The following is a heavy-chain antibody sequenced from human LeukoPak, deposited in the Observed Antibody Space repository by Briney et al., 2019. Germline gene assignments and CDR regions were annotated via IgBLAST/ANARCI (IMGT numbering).Heavy chain of an antibody. CDR1: GFTFNSYS. Sequence: GGSLRLSCAGSGFTFNSYSMGWVRQAAGKGLEWVSGISGSGGSTYYTDSVKGRFTISRDNSKNTLYPQMNSLRPEDTALYYCAKYGSGWTLYFYYYMDVWGKGTTVTVSS. V-gene: IGHV3-23*01. J-gene: IGHJ6*03. CDR2: ISGSGGST. D-gene: IGHD6-19*01. CDR3: AKYGSGWTLYFYYYMDV.